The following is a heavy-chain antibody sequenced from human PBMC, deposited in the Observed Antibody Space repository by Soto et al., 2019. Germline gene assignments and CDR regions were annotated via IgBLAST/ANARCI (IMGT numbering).Heavy chain of an antibody. J-gene: IGHJ4*02. V-gene: IGHV1-69*13. CDR1: GGTFSSYA. CDR2: IIPIFGTA. D-gene: IGHD4-17*01. CDR3: AREVVEGYGDYVSFDY. Sequence: GASVKVSCKASGGTFSSYAISWVRQAPGQGLEWMGGIIPIFGTANYAQKFQGRVTITADESTSTAYMELSSLRSEDTAVYYCAREVVEGYGDYVSFDYWGQGTLVTVSS.